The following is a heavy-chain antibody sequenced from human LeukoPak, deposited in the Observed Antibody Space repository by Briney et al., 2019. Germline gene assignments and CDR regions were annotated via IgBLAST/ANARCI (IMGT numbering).Heavy chain of an antibody. V-gene: IGHV3-23*01. CDR2: ISGSGGST. CDR3: AKDPRGYSYGRNGGGRSTGYYFAY. CDR1: GFTFSSYA. J-gene: IGHJ4*02. Sequence: GGSLRLSCAASGFTFSSYAMSWVRQAPGKGLEWVSAISGSGGSTYYADSVKGRFTISRDNSKNTLYLQMNSLRAEDTAVYYCAKDPRGYSYGRNGGGRSTGYYFAYWGQGTLVAVSS. D-gene: IGHD5-18*01.